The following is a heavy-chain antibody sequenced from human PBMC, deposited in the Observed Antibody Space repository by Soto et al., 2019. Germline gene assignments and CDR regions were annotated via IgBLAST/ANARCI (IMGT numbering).Heavy chain of an antibody. J-gene: IGHJ4*02. CDR2: IYYSGHT. CDR1: VGSMTSGDSY. V-gene: IGHV4-30-4*01. CDR3: ARTYWSGWGRSVFDS. D-gene: IGHD3-3*01. Sequence: ILSLTCNFSVGSMTSGDSYSCWNRQPPGKGLDWIGYIYYSGHTYYNPSLKSRLTISVDTSKNHFSLRLSSVTAADTAVYYCARTYWSGWGRSVFDSWGQGARVTVSS.